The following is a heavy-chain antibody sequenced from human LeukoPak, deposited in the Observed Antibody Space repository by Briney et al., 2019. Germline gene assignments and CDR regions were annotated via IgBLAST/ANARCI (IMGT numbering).Heavy chain of an antibody. CDR3: ARQYSGYLRNWFDP. V-gene: IGHV3-30*04. D-gene: IGHD5-12*01. Sequence: PGGSLRLSCAASGFTFSSYAMHWVRQAPGKGLEWVAVISYDGSNKYYADSVKGRFTISRDNSKNTLYLQMNSLRAEDTAVYYCARQYSGYLRNWFDPWGQGTLVTVSS. CDR2: ISYDGSNK. J-gene: IGHJ5*02. CDR1: GFTFSSYA.